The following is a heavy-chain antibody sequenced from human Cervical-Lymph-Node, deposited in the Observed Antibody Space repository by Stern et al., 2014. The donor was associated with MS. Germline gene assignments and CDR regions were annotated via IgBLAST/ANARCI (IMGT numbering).Heavy chain of an antibody. CDR1: GFTFANHA. J-gene: IGHJ4*02. D-gene: IGHD2/OR15-2a*01. CDR3: ARAGPYFLDY. CDR2: ISSDGSTT. Sequence: VQLEESGGDLVQPGGSLRLSCAASGFTFANHAMSWVRQAPGKGLECVSSISSDGSTTLHTDSVKGRFTLSRDNSKDKLFLQLSSLRAEDTAIYYCARAGPYFLDYWGQGTLVTVSS. V-gene: IGHV3-23*04.